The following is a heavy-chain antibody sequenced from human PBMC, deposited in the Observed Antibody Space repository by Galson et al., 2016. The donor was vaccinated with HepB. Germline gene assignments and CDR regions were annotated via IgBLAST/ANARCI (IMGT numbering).Heavy chain of an antibody. CDR2: ISFNEDKK. V-gene: IGHV3-30*03. CDR1: GFTFRKYG. D-gene: IGHD4-17*01. J-gene: IGHJ6*02. CDR3: ARGDYGASFYYGVDV. Sequence: SLRLSCAVSGFTFRKYGMHWVRQPPGKGLQWVAAISFNEDKKFYLDSVRGRFTVSRDSSKNTLYLQLNSLRPDDTAVYFCARGDYGASFYYGVDVWGQGTTVTASS.